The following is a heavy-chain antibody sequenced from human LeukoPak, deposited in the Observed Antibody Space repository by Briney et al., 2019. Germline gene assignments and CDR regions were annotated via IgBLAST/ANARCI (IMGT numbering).Heavy chain of an antibody. CDR2: IYTTGST. CDR1: GVSIANTFYD. CDR3: ARRQDGHDY. J-gene: IGHJ4*02. V-gene: IGHV4-61*02. Sequence: SETLSLTCTVSGVSIANTFYDCNWLRQPAGKGLEWIGRIYTTGSTDYNPSLKSRVTISLDTARNQFSLKLSSVTAADTAVYYCARRQDGHDYWGQGTLVTVSS.